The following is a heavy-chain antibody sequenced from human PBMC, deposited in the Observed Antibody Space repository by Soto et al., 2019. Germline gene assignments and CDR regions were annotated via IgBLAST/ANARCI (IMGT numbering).Heavy chain of an antibody. V-gene: IGHV4-59*12. J-gene: IGHJ5*02. CDR1: GGSISSYY. CDR3: ARGQRWFNWFDP. CDR2: IYYSGST. D-gene: IGHD2-15*01. Sequence: SETLSLTCTVSGGSISSYYWSWIRQPPGKGLEWIGYIYYSGSTNYNPSLKSRVTISVDTSKNQFSLKLSSVTAADTAVYYCARGQRWFNWFDPWGQGTLVTVSS.